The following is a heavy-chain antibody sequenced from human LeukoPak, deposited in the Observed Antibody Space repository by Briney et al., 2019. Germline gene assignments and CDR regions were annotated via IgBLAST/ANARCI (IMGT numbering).Heavy chain of an antibody. CDR2: ISGSGGNT. J-gene: IGHJ4*02. CDR3: AKDPPCSGGTCYGYFES. CDR1: GFTFSTYA. D-gene: IGHD2-15*01. Sequence: GGSLRLSCAASGFTFSTYAMNWVRQAPGKGLEWVSIISGSGGNTFYADAVKGRFTISRDNSKITLYLQMNNLRDEDTAVYYCAKDPPCSGGTCYGYFESWGQGTLVTVSS. V-gene: IGHV3-23*01.